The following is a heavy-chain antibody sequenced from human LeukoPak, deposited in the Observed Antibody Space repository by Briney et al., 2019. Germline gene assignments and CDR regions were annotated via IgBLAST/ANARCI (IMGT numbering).Heavy chain of an antibody. J-gene: IGHJ4*02. CDR1: GFTFNSYA. D-gene: IGHD6-19*01. V-gene: IGHV3-23*01. CDR3: AKLARAVAAPYYFDY. CDR2: ISGSGGST. Sequence: GGSLRLSCAASGFTFNSYAMSWVRQAPGKGLEWVSAISGSGGSTYYADSVKGRFTISRDNSKTTLSLQMNSLRAEDTAVYYCAKLARAVAAPYYFDYWGQGTLVTVSS.